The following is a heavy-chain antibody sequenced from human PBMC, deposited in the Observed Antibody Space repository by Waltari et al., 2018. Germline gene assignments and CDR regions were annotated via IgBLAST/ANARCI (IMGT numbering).Heavy chain of an antibody. V-gene: IGHV3-74*03. CDR2: INNDGSST. D-gene: IGHD2-15*01. Sequence: EVQLVESGGGLVQPGGSLRLSCAASGVTLSRSWIHWVRQAPGKGLMWVSRINNDGSSTVYAVSVKGRFTIARDDAKNTVSLQMNNLGAEDTALYYCARAGLLGAFDVWGQGTMVTVSS. CDR1: GVTLSRSW. J-gene: IGHJ3*01. CDR3: ARAGLLGAFDV.